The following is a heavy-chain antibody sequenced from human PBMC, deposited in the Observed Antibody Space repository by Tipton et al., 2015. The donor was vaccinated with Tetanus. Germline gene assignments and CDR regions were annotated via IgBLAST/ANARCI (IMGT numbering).Heavy chain of an antibody. CDR1: GFTFSSYW. D-gene: IGHD2/OR15-2a*01. CDR3: ARDIAIVRARDWYFDV. V-gene: IGHV3-33*08. J-gene: IGHJ2*01. CDR2: IWYDGSNK. Sequence: RSLRLSCAASGFTFSSYWMSWVRQAPGKGLEWVALIWYDGSNKNYADSVKGRFTISRDNSKNTLYLQMNSLSAEDTAVYYCARDIAIVRARDWYFDVWGRGTLVTVSS.